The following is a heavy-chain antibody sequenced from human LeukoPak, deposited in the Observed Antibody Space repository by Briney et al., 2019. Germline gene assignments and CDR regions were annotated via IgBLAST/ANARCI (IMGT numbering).Heavy chain of an antibody. CDR2: IDHSGST. J-gene: IGHJ4*02. V-gene: IGHV4-4*02. Sequence: PSETLSLTCAVSGGSIINSNWWSWVRQPPGKGLEWIGEIDHSGSTSCNPSLKSRVTMSVDRSQNQFSLKLSSVTAADTAVYYCARVKRYSSGWYLFDYWGQGTLVTVSS. CDR1: GGSIINSNW. D-gene: IGHD6-19*01. CDR3: ARVKRYSSGWYLFDY.